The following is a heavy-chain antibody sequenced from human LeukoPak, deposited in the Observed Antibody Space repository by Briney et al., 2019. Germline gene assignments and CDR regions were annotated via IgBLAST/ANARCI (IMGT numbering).Heavy chain of an antibody. V-gene: IGHV4-34*01. CDR3: ARAFRRYYYGSGSYYNVPNWFDP. Sequence: KSSETLSLTCAVYGGSFSGYYWSWIRQPPGKGLEWIGEINHSGSTNYNPSLKSRVTISVDTSKNQFSLKLSSVTAADTAVYYCARAFRRYYYGSGSYYNVPNWFDPWGQGTLVTVSS. CDR1: GGSFSGYY. D-gene: IGHD3-10*01. J-gene: IGHJ5*02. CDR2: INHSGST.